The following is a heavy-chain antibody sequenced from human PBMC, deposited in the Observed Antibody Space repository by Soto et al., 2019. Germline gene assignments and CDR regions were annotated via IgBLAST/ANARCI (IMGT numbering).Heavy chain of an antibody. CDR3: ARSFPYYDFWSGYYMVGRGYYYYGMDV. Sequence: SETLSLTCTVSGGSISSYYWSWIRQPPGKGLEWIGYIYYSGSTNYNPSLKSRVTISVDTSKNQFPLKLSSVTAADTAVYYCARSFPYYDFWSGYYMVGRGYYYYGMDVWGQGTTVTVSS. CDR2: IYYSGST. J-gene: IGHJ6*02. CDR1: GGSISSYY. D-gene: IGHD3-3*01. V-gene: IGHV4-59*01.